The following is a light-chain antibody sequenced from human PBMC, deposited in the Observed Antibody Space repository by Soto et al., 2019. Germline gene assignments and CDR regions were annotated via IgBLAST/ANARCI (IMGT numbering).Light chain of an antibody. J-gene: IGLJ3*02. V-gene: IGLV2-8*01. Sequence: QSALTQPPSASGSPGQSVTISCTGTSSDVGAYNYVSWYQQHAGKAPKLVIYEVTKRPSGVPDRFSRSRSANTASLTVSGLQAEDEADYYCSPFASSTTWVFGGGTKLTVL. CDR2: EVT. CDR3: SPFASSTTWV. CDR1: SSDVGAYNY.